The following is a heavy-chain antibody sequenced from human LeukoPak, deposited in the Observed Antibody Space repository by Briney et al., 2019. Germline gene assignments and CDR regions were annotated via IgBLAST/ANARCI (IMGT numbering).Heavy chain of an antibody. CDR1: GFMFRSYA. V-gene: IGHV3-23*01. CDR2: ISGSGGRT. D-gene: IGHD2-2*01. Sequence: PGGSLRLSCAASGFMFRSYAMSWVRQAPGKGLEWVSVISGSGGRTYYADSVKGRLTISRDNSKNTLYLQMNSLRVEDTAVYYCAKDLCSTITYGGCGFDYRGQGALVTVSS. J-gene: IGHJ4*02. CDR3: AKDLCSTITYGGCGFDY.